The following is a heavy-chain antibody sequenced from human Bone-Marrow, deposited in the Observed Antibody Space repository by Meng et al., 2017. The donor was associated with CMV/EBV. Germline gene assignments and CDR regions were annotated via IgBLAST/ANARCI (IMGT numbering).Heavy chain of an antibody. D-gene: IGHD6-13*01. CDR2: INHSGST. J-gene: IGHJ4*02. CDR1: GGSFSGYY. CDR3: ARKSTYSSSWYVSK. V-gene: IGHV4-34*01. Sequence: QVQLQQWGAGLLKPSETLSLTCAGYGGSFSGYYWSWIRQPPGKGLEWIGEINHSGSTNYNPSLKSRVTISVDTSKNQFSLKLSSVTAADTAVYYCARKSTYSSSWYVSKWGQGTLVTVSS.